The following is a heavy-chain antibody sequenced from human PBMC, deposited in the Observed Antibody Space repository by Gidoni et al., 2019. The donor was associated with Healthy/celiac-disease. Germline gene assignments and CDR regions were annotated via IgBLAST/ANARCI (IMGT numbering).Heavy chain of an antibody. D-gene: IGHD2-21*02. J-gene: IGHJ3*02. CDR2: IIPIFGTA. CDR3: ARVRLAYCGGDCYGPDAFDI. Sequence: QVQLVQSGAEVKKPGSSVKVSCKASGGPFSSYAISWVRQAPGKGLEWMGGIIPIFGTANYAQKFQGRVTITADKSTSTAYMELSSLRSEDTAVYYCARVRLAYCGGDCYGPDAFDIWGQGTMVTVSS. CDR1: GGPFSSYA. V-gene: IGHV1-69*06.